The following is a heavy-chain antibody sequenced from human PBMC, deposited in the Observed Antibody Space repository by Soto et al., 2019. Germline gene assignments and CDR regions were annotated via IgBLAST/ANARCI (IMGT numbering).Heavy chain of an antibody. CDR3: AKDLRGHSDYLSLYYFDY. D-gene: IGHD4-4*01. CDR1: GLSISSYA. V-gene: IGHV3-23*01. CDR2: ISASGGST. Sequence: GESLKISCAASGLSISSYAMSWVRQAPEKGLEWVSGISASGGSTYYADSVKGRFTISRDNSKNTLYLQMNSLRAEDTAVYYCAKDLRGHSDYLSLYYFDYWGQGSLVTVSS. J-gene: IGHJ4*02.